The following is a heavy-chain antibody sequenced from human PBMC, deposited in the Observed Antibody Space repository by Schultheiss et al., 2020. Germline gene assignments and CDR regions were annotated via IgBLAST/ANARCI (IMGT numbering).Heavy chain of an antibody. CDR2: IYSGGST. V-gene: IGHV3-53*01. CDR3: ARGTVATTFDY. D-gene: IGHD5-12*01. CDR1: GFTVSSNY. J-gene: IGHJ4*02. Sequence: GGSLRLSCAASGFTVSSNYMSWVRQAPGKGLEWVSVIYSGGSTYYADSVKGRFTISRDNSKNTLYLQMNSLRAEDTAVYYCARGTVATTFDYWGQGTLVTVYS.